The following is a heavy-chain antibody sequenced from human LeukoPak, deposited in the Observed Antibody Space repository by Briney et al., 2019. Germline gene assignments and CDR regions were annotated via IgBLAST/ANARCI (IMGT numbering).Heavy chain of an antibody. D-gene: IGHD4-17*01. V-gene: IGHV4-38-2*02. CDR2: IYHSGST. CDR1: GYSISSGYY. J-gene: IGHJ5*02. Sequence: SETLSLTCTVYGYSISSGYYWGWIRQPPGKGLEWIGSIYHSGSTYYNPSLKSRATISVDTSKNQFSLKLSSVTAADTAVYYCARVIYGDSNWFDPWGQGTLVTVSS. CDR3: ARVIYGDSNWFDP.